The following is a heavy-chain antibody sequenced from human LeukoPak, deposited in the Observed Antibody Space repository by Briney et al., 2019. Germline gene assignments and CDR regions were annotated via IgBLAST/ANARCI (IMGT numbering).Heavy chain of an antibody. J-gene: IGHJ3*01. CDR3: ARDRDAFDV. CDR1: EFTFSSYA. Sequence: GGSLRLSCAASEFTFSSYAMHRVRQAPGKGLEWVAAISYDGGNKYYADSVKGRFTISRDNSKNTLYLQMNSLRGEDTAIYYCARDRDAFDVWGQGTMVIVSS. V-gene: IGHV3-30*04. CDR2: ISYDGGNK.